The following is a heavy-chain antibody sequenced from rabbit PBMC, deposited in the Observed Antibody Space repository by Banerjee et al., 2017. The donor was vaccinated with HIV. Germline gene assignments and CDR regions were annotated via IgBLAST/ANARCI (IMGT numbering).Heavy chain of an antibody. CDR2: IYVGSSGST. V-gene: IGHV1S40*01. Sequence: QSLEESGGDLVKPGASLTLTCTASGFSFSSNAMCWVRQAPGKGLEWIACIYVGSSGSTYYASWAKGRFTVSKTSSTTVTLQMTSLTAADTATYFCARSLAGDGSGYAFNLWGPGTLVTVS. CDR3: ARSLAGDGSGYAFNL. D-gene: IGHD1-1*01. CDR1: GFSFSSNA. J-gene: IGHJ4*01.